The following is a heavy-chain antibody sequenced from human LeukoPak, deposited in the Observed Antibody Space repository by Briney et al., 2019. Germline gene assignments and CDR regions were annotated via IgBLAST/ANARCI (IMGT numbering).Heavy chain of an antibody. D-gene: IGHD6-13*01. CDR3: ARAYSSYWYFDL. J-gene: IGHJ2*01. CDR2: INPKRGDT. V-gene: IGHV1-2*04. CDR1: GYTFTAYY. Sequence: ASVKVSCQASGYTFTAYYMHWVRQAPGQGLEWMGWINPKRGDTNYAQKFQGWVTMTRDTSINTVYLELSRLRSDDTAVYYCARAYSSYWYFDLWGRGTLVTVSS.